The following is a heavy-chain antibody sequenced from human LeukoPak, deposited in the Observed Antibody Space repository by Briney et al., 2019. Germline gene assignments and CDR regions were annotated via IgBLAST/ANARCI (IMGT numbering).Heavy chain of an antibody. D-gene: IGHD3-22*01. Sequence: PGGSLRLSCAASGFTFSSYAMSWVRQAPGKGLEWVSAISGSGGSTYYADSVKGRFTISRDNSKNTLYLQMNSLRADDTAVYYCASYYYDSSGYETRPFDYWGQGTLVTVSS. CDR2: ISGSGGST. J-gene: IGHJ4*02. CDR1: GFTFSSYA. V-gene: IGHV3-23*01. CDR3: ASYYYDSSGYETRPFDY.